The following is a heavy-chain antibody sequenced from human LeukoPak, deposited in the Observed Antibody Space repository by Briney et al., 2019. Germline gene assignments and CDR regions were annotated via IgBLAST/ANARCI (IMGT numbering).Heavy chain of an antibody. D-gene: IGHD3/OR15-3a*01. CDR1: GFTFNSYA. CDR2: IWYDGSNK. Sequence: GGSLRLSCVASGFTFNSYAMFWVRQTPGKGLEWVSLIWYDGSNKYYAVSVKGRFTIPRYNSKNTLYLQINSLRAEDTSVVYCARGGGYTKYDYWSGYYIFPVDYYYYMDVWGKGTTVTVSS. V-gene: IGHV3-33*01. J-gene: IGHJ6*03. CDR3: ARGGGYTKYDYWSGYYIFPVDYYYYMDV.